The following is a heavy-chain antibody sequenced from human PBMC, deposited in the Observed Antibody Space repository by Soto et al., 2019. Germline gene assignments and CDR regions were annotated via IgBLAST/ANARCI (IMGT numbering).Heavy chain of an antibody. Sequence: QMQLQESGPGLVKPSETLSLTCTVSGGSVTSDEDYWSWIRQSPGKGLEWIGYISNSGSTGYNPSLTTRLSMSVDRSKNQFTLRPTSVTAADTAVYFCATESGSTYGYFDYWGQGTQVTVSS. D-gene: IGHD4-17*01. CDR3: ATESGSTYGYFDY. CDR1: GGSVTSDEDY. J-gene: IGHJ4*02. V-gene: IGHV4-30-4*01. CDR2: ISNSGST.